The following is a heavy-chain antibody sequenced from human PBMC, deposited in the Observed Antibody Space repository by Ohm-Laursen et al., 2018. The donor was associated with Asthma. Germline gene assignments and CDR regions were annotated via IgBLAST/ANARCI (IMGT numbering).Heavy chain of an antibody. V-gene: IGHV3-30*18. CDR1: GFTFSRYA. J-gene: IGHJ4*02. CDR3: AKDPRLLEWSQGGFDY. CDR2: ISYDGINK. Sequence: SLRLSCAATGFTFSRYAMHWVRQAPGKGLEWVAVISYDGINKDYADSMKGRCTISRDNSKNTLYLEMNSLRVEDTAVYYCAKDPRLLEWSQGGFDYWGQGTLVTVSS. D-gene: IGHD3-3*01.